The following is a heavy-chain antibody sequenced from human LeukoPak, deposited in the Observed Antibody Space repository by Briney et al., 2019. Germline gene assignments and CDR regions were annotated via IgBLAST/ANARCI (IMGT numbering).Heavy chain of an antibody. Sequence: GGSLRLSCVVSGFTFSTYWMSWVRQAPGKGLEWVSFIYSDNTHYSDSVKGRFTISRDNSKNTLYLQMNSLRAEDTAVYYCARRAGAYSHPYDYWGQGTLVTVS. CDR1: GFTFSTYW. D-gene: IGHD4/OR15-4a*01. V-gene: IGHV3-53*01. J-gene: IGHJ4*02. CDR2: IYSDNT. CDR3: ARRAGAYSHPYDY.